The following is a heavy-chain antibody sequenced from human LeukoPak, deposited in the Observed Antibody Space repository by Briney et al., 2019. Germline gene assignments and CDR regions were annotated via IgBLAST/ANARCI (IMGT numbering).Heavy chain of an antibody. CDR3: ARHAACRTMVRGVSRGYYFDY. CDR1: GGSISSSSYY. V-gene: IGHV4-39*01. Sequence: SETLSLTSTVSGGSISSSSYYGGWIRQPPGKGLEWIGSIYYSGSTYYNPSLKSRVTISVDTSKNQFSLKLSSVTAADTAVYYCARHAACRTMVRGVSRGYYFDYWGQGTLVTVSS. D-gene: IGHD3-10*01. CDR2: IYYSGST. J-gene: IGHJ4*02.